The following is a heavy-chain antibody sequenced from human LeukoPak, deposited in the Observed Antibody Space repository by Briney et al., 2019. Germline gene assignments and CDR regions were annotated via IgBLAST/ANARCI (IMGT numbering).Heavy chain of an antibody. D-gene: IGHD5-12*01. CDR3: ASHIVATTYFDY. V-gene: IGHV4-4*07. CDR2: IYTSGST. Sequence: SETLSLTCTVSGGSISSYYWSWIRQPAGKGLEWSGRIYTSGSTNYNPSLKSRVTMSVDTSKNQFSLKLSSVTAADTAVYYCASHIVATTYFDYWGQGTLVTVSS. J-gene: IGHJ4*02. CDR1: GGSISSYY.